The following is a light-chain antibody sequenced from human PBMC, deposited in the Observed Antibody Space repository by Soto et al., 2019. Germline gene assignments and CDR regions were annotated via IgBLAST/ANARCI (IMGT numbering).Light chain of an antibody. CDR3: QQYNSYQYT. CDR1: QSVNHW. V-gene: IGKV1-5*01. Sequence: DIQMTQSPSTLSASVGDRVTITCRASQSVNHWLAWYQQKPGKAPKPLIYDASTLETGVPSRFSGSGSGTDFTLTISSLQPDDFATYYCQQYNSYQYTFGQGTKLEMK. J-gene: IGKJ2*01. CDR2: DAS.